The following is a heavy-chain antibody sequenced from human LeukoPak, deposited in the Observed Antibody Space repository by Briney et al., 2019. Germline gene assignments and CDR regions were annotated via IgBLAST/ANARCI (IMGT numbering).Heavy chain of an antibody. CDR3: VKGLDYSSSQMDS. Sequence: GGSLRLSCSASGFTFKSYAMRWVRQAPGKGLEYVSSINTNGANTYYADSVKGRFTISRDNSRNTVYAQMNSLTPEDTAVYYCVKGLDYSSSQMDSWGQGTLVTVSS. D-gene: IGHD6-6*01. V-gene: IGHV3-64*05. CDR1: GFTFKSYA. J-gene: IGHJ4*02. CDR2: INTNGANT.